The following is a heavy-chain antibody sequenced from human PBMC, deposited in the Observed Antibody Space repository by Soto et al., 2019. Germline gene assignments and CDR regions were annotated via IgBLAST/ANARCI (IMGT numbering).Heavy chain of an antibody. CDR3: TTYGGDTGRFDY. CDR2: SGTT. V-gene: IGHV4-39*01. J-gene: IGHJ4*02. CDR1: GASMSSTNYY. Sequence: SETLSLTCTVSGASMSSTNYYWGWIRQPPEKGPEWIGSGTTFYNPSLRGRVTISVDTSKNQFSLKLNSVTAADTAVYYCTTYGGDTGRFDYWGQGTLVTVSS. D-gene: IGHD4-17*01.